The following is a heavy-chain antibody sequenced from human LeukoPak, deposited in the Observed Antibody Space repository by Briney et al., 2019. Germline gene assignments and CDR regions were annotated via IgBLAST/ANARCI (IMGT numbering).Heavy chain of an antibody. J-gene: IGHJ3*02. CDR3: ARGARGSGWRVFDI. CDR1: AFTFSSYA. CDR2: ISYDASNK. V-gene: IGHV3-30*04. D-gene: IGHD6-19*01. Sequence: PGGSLRLSCAASAFTFSSYAMHWVRQAPGKGLEWVALISYDASNKYYADSVKGRFTISRDNSKNTLYLQLNSLRTEDTAVYYCARGARGSGWRVFDIWGQGTMVTVSS.